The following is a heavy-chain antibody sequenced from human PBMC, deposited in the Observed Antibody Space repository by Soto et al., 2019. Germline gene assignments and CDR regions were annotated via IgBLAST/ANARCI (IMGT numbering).Heavy chain of an antibody. CDR3: ARGELSSYGFGDP. D-gene: IGHD5-18*01. CDR1: GFTFSSSW. V-gene: IGHV3-74*01. CDR2: ISTDGTGT. J-gene: IGHJ5*02. Sequence: PGGSLRLSCAASGFTFSSSWMHWVRQAPGKGLVWVSRISTDGTGTDYADSVKGRFTISRDNAKNTLYLQMNSLRADDTAVYYCARGELSSYGFGDPWGQGT.